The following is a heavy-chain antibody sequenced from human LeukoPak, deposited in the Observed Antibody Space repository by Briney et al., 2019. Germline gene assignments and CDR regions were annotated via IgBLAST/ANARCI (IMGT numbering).Heavy chain of an antibody. J-gene: IGHJ6*03. CDR1: GYTFTDYY. D-gene: IGHD2-2*02. CDR3: ARVAAEVVGLPGVIGFGWLRRDYYYMDV. Sequence: GASVKVSCRASGYTFTDYYLHWVRQAPGQGLEWMGWINPNSGDTDYAQKFQGRVTMTRDTSISTAYMELSSLRSEDTAVYHCARVAAEVVGLPGVIGFGWLRRDYYYMDVWGKGTTVTVSS. V-gene: IGHV1-2*02. CDR2: INPNSGDT.